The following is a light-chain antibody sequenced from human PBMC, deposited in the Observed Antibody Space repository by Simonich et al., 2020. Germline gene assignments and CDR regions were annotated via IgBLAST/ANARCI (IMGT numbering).Light chain of an antibody. Sequence: DIQMTQSPSSLSASVGDRLTITCRASQGISSYLNWYQQKPGKATKLLIYAASSLQSGVPSRFSSSGSGTDFTLTISSLQPEDFATYYCQQSYSTLSITFGQGTRLEIK. V-gene: IGKV1-39*01. CDR1: QGISSY. CDR3: QQSYSTLSIT. CDR2: AAS. J-gene: IGKJ5*01.